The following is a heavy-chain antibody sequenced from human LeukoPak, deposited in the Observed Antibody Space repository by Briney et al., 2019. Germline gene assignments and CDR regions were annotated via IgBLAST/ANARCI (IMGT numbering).Heavy chain of an antibody. Sequence: SETLSLTCTVSGGSISSYYWSWIRQPPGKGLEWIGYIYTSGSTNYNPFLKSRVTISVDTSKNQFSLKLSSVTAADTAVYYCARQYSSSSHFDYWGQGTLVTVSS. CDR2: IYTSGST. J-gene: IGHJ4*02. V-gene: IGHV4-4*09. CDR1: GGSISSYY. D-gene: IGHD6-6*01. CDR3: ARQYSSSSHFDY.